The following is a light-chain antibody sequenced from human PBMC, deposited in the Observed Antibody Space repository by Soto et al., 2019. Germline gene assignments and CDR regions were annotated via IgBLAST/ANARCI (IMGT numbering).Light chain of an antibody. Sequence: QAVLTQPPSVSGAPGQRVTFSCTGSSSNIGAGSDVHWYQHLPGTAPKLLISGNNNRPSGVPDRFSGSKSGTSASLAITGLQAEDEADYYCLSYDSSLSAWVFGGGTQLTVL. CDR2: GNN. V-gene: IGLV1-40*01. CDR3: LSYDSSLSAWV. J-gene: IGLJ3*02. CDR1: SSNIGAGSD.